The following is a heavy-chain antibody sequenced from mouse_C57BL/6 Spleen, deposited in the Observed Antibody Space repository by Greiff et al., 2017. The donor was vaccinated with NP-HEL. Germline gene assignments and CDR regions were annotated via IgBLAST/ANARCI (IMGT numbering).Heavy chain of an antibody. J-gene: IGHJ4*01. CDR2: INPSSGYT. V-gene: IGHV1-7*01. CDR3: ARGELLYYYAMDY. Sequence: QVQLQQSGAELAKPGASVKLSCKASGYTFTSYWMHWVKQRPGQGLEWIGYINPSSGYTKYNQKFKDKATLTADKSSSTAYMQLSSLTYEDSAVYYCARGELLYYYAMDYWGQGTSVTVSS. D-gene: IGHD2-3*01. CDR1: GYTFTSYW.